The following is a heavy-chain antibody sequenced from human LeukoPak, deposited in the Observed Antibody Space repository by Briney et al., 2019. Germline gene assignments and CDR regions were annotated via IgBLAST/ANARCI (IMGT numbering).Heavy chain of an antibody. CDR2: IRSKAYGGTT. J-gene: IGHJ4*02. Sequence: GGSLRLSCTASGFTFGDYAMSWFRQAPGKGLEWVGFIRSKAYGGTTEYAASVKGRFTISRDDSKSIAYLQMNSLKTEDTAVYYRTRVRVGSSFHFDYWGQGTLVTVSS. CDR3: TRVRVGSSFHFDY. D-gene: IGHD6-13*01. CDR1: GFTFGDYA. V-gene: IGHV3-49*03.